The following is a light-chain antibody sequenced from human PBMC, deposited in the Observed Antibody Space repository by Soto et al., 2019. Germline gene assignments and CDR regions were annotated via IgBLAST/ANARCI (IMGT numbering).Light chain of an antibody. J-gene: IGKJ1*01. CDR2: GAS. V-gene: IGKV3-20*01. CDR3: QQYGSSPRT. Sequence: DIVLTQSPGTLSLTPGERATLSCRASQSVSSSYLAWYQQKPGQAPRLLICGASSRATGIPDRFSGSESGTDFTLTISRLEPEDFAVYYCQQYGSSPRTFGQGTKV. CDR1: QSVSSSY.